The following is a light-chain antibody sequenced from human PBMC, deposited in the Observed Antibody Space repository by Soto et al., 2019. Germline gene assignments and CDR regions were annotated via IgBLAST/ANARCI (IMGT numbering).Light chain of an antibody. CDR2: DAF. J-gene: IGKJ3*01. Sequence: EIVLTQSPATLSLSPGERATLSCRASQSVSSYLAWYHQKPGQAPRLLIYDAFNRATAIPARFSGSGSGTDFTLTISSLEPEDFAVYYCQQRSNWPITFGPGTKVEIK. V-gene: IGKV3-11*01. CDR3: QQRSNWPIT. CDR1: QSVSSY.